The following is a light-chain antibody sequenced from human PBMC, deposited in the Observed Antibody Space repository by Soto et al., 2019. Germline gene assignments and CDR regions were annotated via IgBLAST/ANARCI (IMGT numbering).Light chain of an antibody. CDR2: SGY. J-gene: IGKJ1*01. Sequence: FVVTQSPDTLSLSPGETATLSCRAIQSVSSSVAWYQHKPGQSPRLVDYSGYKRSSGVPARFSGSGSGTYFTLTISSLESDDFAIYYCQQRHSWLRVFGPGTKVEVK. V-gene: IGKV3-11*01. CDR3: QQRHSWLRV. CDR1: QSVSSS.